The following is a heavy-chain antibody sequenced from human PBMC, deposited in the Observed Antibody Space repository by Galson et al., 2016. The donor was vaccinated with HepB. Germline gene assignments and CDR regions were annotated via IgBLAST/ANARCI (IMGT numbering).Heavy chain of an antibody. CDR2: LWEDGSNE. D-gene: IGHD5-18*01. CDR1: GFTFSTYV. J-gene: IGHJ4*02. CDR3: ARSVITPKAMAEVWYYFDY. V-gene: IGHV3-33*01. Sequence: SLRLSCAASGFTFSTYVMHWVRQAPGKGLEWVAVLWEDGSNEYYADSVKGRFTISRDNSRNTLYLQMNSLRAEDTAVYYCARSVITPKAMAEVWYYFDYWGQGTLVIVSS.